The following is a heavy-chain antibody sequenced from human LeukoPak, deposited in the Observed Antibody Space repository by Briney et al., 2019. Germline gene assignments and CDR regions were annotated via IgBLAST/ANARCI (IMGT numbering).Heavy chain of an antibody. CDR2: IYPGDSDT. D-gene: IGHD1-20*01. Sequence: GESLKISCKGSEYSFTSCWIGWVRQMPGKGLEWMGIIYPGDSDTRYSPSCQGQVTISADKSISTAYLQWSSLKASDTAMYYCARCPRSRNNDWFDPWGQGTLVTVSS. CDR1: EYSFTSCW. J-gene: IGHJ5*02. CDR3: ARCPRSRNNDWFDP. V-gene: IGHV5-51*01.